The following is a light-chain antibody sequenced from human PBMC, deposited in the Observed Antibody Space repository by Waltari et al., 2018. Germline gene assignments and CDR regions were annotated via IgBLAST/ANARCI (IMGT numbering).Light chain of an antibody. CDR1: NMGRKS. V-gene: IGLV3-21*03. CDR2: DDS. J-gene: IGLJ2*01. Sequence: SYVLTQPPSVSVAPGKTARITCGGNNMGRKSVHWYQQKPGQAPVLVVYDDSDRPSGIPERFSGSNSGNTATLTISRVEAGDEADYYCQVWDSSSDHSVVFGGGTKLTVL. CDR3: QVWDSSSDHSVV.